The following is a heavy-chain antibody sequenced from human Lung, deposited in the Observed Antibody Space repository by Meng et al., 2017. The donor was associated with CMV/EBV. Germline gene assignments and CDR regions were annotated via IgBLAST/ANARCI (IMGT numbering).Heavy chain of an antibody. D-gene: IGHD2-15*01. J-gene: IGHJ3*02. CDR1: GFTVSSHY. Sequence: GGSLRLSCVASGFTVSSHYMSWVRQAPGQGLEWVSVIYNVGNTYYADSVKGRFTVSRDNSKNTLYLQMSTLRPEDTAVYYCANGHCSGAICSGAFDIWGQGTMVTVSS. V-gene: IGHV3-53*01. CDR2: IYNVGNT. CDR3: ANGHCSGAICSGAFDI.